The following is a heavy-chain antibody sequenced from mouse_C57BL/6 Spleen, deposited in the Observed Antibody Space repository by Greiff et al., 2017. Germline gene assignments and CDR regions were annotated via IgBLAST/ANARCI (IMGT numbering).Heavy chain of an antibody. Sequence: VQLQQPGAELVKPGASVKLSCKASGYTFTSYWMHWVKQRPGQGLEWIGMIHPNSGSTNYNEKFKSKATLTVDKSSSTAYMQLSSLTSEDSAVYYCARSGGGVDWYVDVWGTGTTVTVSS. CDR1: GYTFTSYW. CDR2: IHPNSGST. J-gene: IGHJ1*03. CDR3: ARSGGGVDWYVDV. V-gene: IGHV1-64*01. D-gene: IGHD1-1*02.